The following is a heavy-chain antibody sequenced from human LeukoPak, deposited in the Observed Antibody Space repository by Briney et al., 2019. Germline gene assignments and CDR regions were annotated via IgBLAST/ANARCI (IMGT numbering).Heavy chain of an antibody. J-gene: IGHJ4*02. CDR1: GFTFSSYG. CDR2: IKSKTDGGTT. D-gene: IGHD3-16*01. V-gene: IGHV3-15*01. Sequence: GSLILSCAASGFTFSSYGMHWVRQAPGKGLEWVGRIKSKTDGGTTDYAAPVKGRFTISRDDSKNTLYLQMNSLKTEDTAVYYCTTGDFAGGPYWGQGTLVTVSS. CDR3: TTGDFAGGPY.